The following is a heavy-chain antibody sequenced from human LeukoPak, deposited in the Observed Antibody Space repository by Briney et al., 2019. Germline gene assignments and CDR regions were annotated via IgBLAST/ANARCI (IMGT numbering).Heavy chain of an antibody. V-gene: IGHV4-39*01. J-gene: IGHJ4*02. CDR3: ARHAGGISATGTRPFDY. D-gene: IGHD6-13*01. CDR2: IYYSGST. CDR1: GASFSSSTYY. Sequence: SETLSLTCTVSGASFSSSTYYWGWIRQPPGKGLEWIGSIYYSGSTYYNPSLKSRVTMSVGTSKNQFSLKLSSVTAADTAVYYCARHAGGISATGTRPFDYWAREPWSPSP.